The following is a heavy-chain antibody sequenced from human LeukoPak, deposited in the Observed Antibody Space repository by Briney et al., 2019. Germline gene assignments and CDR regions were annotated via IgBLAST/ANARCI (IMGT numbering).Heavy chain of an antibody. J-gene: IGHJ4*02. CDR1: GFTFSSYW. D-gene: IGHD6-19*01. CDR3: ARCDSSGRVGEPFDY. V-gene: IGHV3-74*01. CDR2: INSDGSST. Sequence: GGSLRLSCAASGFTFSSYWMHWVRQAPGKGLVWVSRINSDGSSTSYADFVKGRFTISRDNAKNSLYLQMNSLRAEDTAVYYCARCDSSGRVGEPFDYWGQGTLVTVSS.